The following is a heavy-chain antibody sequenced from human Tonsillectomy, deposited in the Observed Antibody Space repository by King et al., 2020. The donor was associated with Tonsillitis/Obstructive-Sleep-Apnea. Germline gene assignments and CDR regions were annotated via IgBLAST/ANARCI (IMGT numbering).Heavy chain of an antibody. J-gene: IGHJ6*02. D-gene: IGHD3-3*02. CDR3: ARDRQPVHHFWSGYQPENYGMDV. Sequence: VQLVESGGGLVKPGGSLRLSCAASGFTFSDYYMSWIRQAPGKGLEWVSYISSSSSYKNYADSVKGRFTISRDNAKNSLYLQMNSLRVEDTAVYYCARDRQPVHHFWSGYQPENYGMDVWGQGTTVTVSS. CDR2: ISSSSSYK. CDR1: GFTFSDYY. V-gene: IGHV3-11*06.